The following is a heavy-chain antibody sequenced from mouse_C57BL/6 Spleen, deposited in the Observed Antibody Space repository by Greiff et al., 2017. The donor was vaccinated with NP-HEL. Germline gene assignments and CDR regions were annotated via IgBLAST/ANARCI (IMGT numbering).Heavy chain of an antibody. J-gene: IGHJ3*01. CDR2: ISYDGSN. CDR1: GYSITSGYY. Sequence: EVQLKESGPGLVKPSQSLSLTCSVTGYSITSGYYWNWIRQFPGNKLEWMGYISYDGSNNYNPSLKNRISITRDTSKNQFFLKLNSVATEGTATYYCARGGGYYSWYAYWGQGTLVTVS. CDR3: ARGGGYYSWYAY. V-gene: IGHV3-6*01. D-gene: IGHD2-3*01.